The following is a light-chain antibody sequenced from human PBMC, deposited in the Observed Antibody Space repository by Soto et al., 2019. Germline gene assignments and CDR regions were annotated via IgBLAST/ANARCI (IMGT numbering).Light chain of an antibody. CDR3: SSYTSSNTGV. J-gene: IGLJ1*01. CDR2: DVN. V-gene: IGLV2-14*03. CDR1: SSDVGGYNY. Sequence: QSVLTQPASVSGSPGQSITISCTGTSSDVGGYNYVSWYQQHPGKAPKLMIYDVNYRPSGVSNRFSGSKSGNTASLTISGLQAEDEADYYCSSYTSSNTGVFGTGTKLTVL.